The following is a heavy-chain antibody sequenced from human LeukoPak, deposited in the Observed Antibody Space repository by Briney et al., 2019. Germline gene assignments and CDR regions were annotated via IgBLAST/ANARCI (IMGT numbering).Heavy chain of an antibody. V-gene: IGHV3-49*03. CDR2: IRSKGYGGTT. Sequence: GGSLRLSCTASGFTFGDYGMSWFRQAPGKGLEWVGFIRSKGYGGTTEYAASVKGRFTISRDDSKNSLYLQMNSLKTEDTAVYYCAQSGSYAAFDYWGQGTLVTVSS. CDR3: AQSGSYAAFDY. D-gene: IGHD3-16*01. CDR1: GFTFGDYG. J-gene: IGHJ4*02.